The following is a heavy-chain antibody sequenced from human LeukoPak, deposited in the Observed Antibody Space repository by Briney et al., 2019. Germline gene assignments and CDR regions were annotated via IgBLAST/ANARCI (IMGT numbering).Heavy chain of an antibody. Sequence: GASVKVSCKASGYTFTSYGISWVRQAPGQGLEWMGWISAYNGNTNYAQKLQGRVTMTTDTSTSTAYMELRSLRSDDTAVYYCARDLGIAVAGTVDYWGQGTLVNVSS. J-gene: IGHJ4*02. CDR2: ISAYNGNT. V-gene: IGHV1-18*04. D-gene: IGHD6-19*01. CDR3: ARDLGIAVAGTVDY. CDR1: GYTFTSYG.